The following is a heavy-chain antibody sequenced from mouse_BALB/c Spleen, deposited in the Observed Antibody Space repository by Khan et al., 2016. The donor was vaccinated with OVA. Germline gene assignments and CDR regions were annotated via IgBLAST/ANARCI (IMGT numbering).Heavy chain of an antibody. CDR2: IDPGSNNT. CDR3: ERERGDWFPY. Sequence: QVQLKQSGAELARPGASVKLSCKASGYTFTDYNINWVKQRPGQGLEWIGEIDPGSNNTYYNEKFKGKATLTADTSSSTAYIQLSSLTSEDSAIYFCERERGDWFPYWGQGTLVTVSA. CDR1: GYTFTDYN. J-gene: IGHJ3*01. V-gene: IGHV1-77*01.